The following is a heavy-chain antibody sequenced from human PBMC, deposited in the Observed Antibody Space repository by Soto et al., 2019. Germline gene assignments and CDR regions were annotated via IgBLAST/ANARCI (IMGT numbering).Heavy chain of an antibody. D-gene: IGHD2-21*02. CDR2: IHHSGRT. J-gene: IGHJ4*02. Sequence: SETLSLTCAVSGDSISSDKWWSWVRQPPGKGLEWIGEIHHSGRTNYNPSLKSRVTILVEKSKNQVSLELSSMTAADTAVYDCARGGDWQFDYWGQGTLVTVSS. CDR1: GDSISSDKW. V-gene: IGHV4-4*02. CDR3: ARGGDWQFDY.